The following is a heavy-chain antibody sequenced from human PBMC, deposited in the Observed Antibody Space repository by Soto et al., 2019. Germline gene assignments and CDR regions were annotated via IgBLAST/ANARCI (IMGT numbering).Heavy chain of an antibody. D-gene: IGHD3-10*01. Sequence: QVQLQQWGAGLLKPSETLSLTCAVYGGSFSGYYWSWIRQPPGKGLEWIGEINHSGSTNYNPSLKSRVTISVDTSMNQFTLKLSSVTAADTAAYYCARAWDSGIRNGGYCDYWGQGNLVTDSS. CDR1: GGSFSGYY. CDR3: ARAWDSGIRNGGYCDY. J-gene: IGHJ4*02. CDR2: INHSGST. V-gene: IGHV4-34*01.